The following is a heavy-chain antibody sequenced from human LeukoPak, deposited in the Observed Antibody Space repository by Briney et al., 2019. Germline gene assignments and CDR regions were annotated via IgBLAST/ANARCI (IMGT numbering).Heavy chain of an antibody. CDR1: GFTFSSYE. CDR3: VREPSQGAFDI. Sequence: GGSLRLSCAASGFTFSSYEMMWVRQAPGKGLEWISYISSSGSTIYYADSVKGRFTISRDNAKNSMYLQMNSLRAEDTAVYYCVREPSQGAFDIWGQGTMVTVSS. CDR2: ISSSGSTI. J-gene: IGHJ3*02. V-gene: IGHV3-48*03.